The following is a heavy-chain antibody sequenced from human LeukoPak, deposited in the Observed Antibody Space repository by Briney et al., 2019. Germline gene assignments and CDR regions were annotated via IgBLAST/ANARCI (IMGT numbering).Heavy chain of an antibody. V-gene: IGHV1-2*06. CDR1: GYTFTSYG. CDR3: ARRAVPGTSPSDY. J-gene: IGHJ4*02. CDR2: INPNTGDT. D-gene: IGHD6-19*01. Sequence: ASVKVSCKASGYTFTSYGISWVRQAPGQGLEWMGRINPNTGDTNSAQKFQGRVTMTRDTSISTAYMELSGLTSDDTAVYFCARRAVPGTSPSDYWGQGTLVTVSS.